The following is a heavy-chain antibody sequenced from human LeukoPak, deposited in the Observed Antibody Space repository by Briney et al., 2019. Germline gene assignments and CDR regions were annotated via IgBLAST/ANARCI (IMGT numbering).Heavy chain of an antibody. V-gene: IGHV1-69*04. Sequence: ASVKVSCKASGGTFSSYAISWVRQAPGQGLEWIGRIIPILGIANYAQNFQGRVTITADKSTSTAYMELSSLRSEDTAVYYCARGGFYGSGSYAYYFDYWGQGTLVTVSS. CDR3: ARGGFYGSGSYAYYFDY. CDR1: GGTFSSYA. CDR2: IIPILGIA. D-gene: IGHD3-10*01. J-gene: IGHJ4*02.